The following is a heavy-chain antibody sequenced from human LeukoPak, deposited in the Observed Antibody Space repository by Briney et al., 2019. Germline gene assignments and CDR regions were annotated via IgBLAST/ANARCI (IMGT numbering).Heavy chain of an antibody. CDR3: ASASSGWSQFDY. CDR1: GFTFSSYA. CDR2: ISCDGSNK. D-gene: IGHD6-19*01. V-gene: IGHV3-30-3*01. J-gene: IGHJ4*02. Sequence: GGSLRLSCAASGFTFSSYAMHWVRQAPGKGLEWVAVISCDGSNKYYADSVKGRFTISRDNSKNTLYLQMNSPRAEDTAVYYCASASSGWSQFDYWGQGTLVTVSS.